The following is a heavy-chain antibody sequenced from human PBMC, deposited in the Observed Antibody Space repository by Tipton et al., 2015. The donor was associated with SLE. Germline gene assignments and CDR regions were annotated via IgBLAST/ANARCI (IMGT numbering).Heavy chain of an antibody. V-gene: IGHV4-59*08. CDR3: ARGRAGEYGHWFDS. CDR1: GGAISDYY. J-gene: IGHJ5*01. CDR2: VYYSAYYSGST. Sequence: TLSLTCTVSGGAISDYYWSWIRQAPGKGLEWIGSVYYSAYYSGSTNYNPSLKGRVTMSLDRSKNQFSLNLNSVTGADTALYFCARGRAGEYGHWFDSWGHGTLVTVSS. D-gene: IGHD2/OR15-2a*01.